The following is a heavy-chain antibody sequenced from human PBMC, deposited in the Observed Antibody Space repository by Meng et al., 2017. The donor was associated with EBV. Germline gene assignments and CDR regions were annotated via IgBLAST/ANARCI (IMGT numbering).Heavy chain of an antibody. J-gene: IGHJ4*02. V-gene: IGHV1-3*01. Sequence: QVQLGQSGAEVKNPGALVKVSCKASGYAFTSYILHWVRQAPGQRLEWMGWINVGVGYTKYSQKFQGRVTISSDTSATTGYMELSSLRSEDTAVYYCVRGPPVGVPGPGDYWGQGTLVTVSS. CDR3: VRGPPVGVPGPGDY. D-gene: IGHD2-21*01. CDR1: GYAFTSYI. CDR2: INVGVGYT.